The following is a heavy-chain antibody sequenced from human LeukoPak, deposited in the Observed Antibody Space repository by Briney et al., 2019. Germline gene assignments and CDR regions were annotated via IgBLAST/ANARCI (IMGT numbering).Heavy chain of an antibody. CDR1: GGSFSGYY. CDR3: ARGRLAYSSGWYSDY. V-gene: IGHV4-34*01. CDR2: INHSGST. J-gene: IGHJ4*02. D-gene: IGHD6-19*01. Sequence: SETLSLTCAVYGGSFSGYYWSWIRQPPGKGLEWSGEINHSGSTNYNPSLKSRVTISVDTSKNQFSLKLSSVTAADTAVYYCARGRLAYSSGWYSDYWGQGTLVTVSS.